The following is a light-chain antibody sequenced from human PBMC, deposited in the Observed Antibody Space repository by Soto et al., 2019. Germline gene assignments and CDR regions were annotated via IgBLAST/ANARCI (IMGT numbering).Light chain of an antibody. CDR1: SSDVGGYNY. J-gene: IGLJ1*01. CDR3: NSHTSGDFRV. CDR2: EVS. V-gene: IGLV2-14*01. Sequence: QSVLTQPASVSGSPGQSITISCTGTSSDVGGYNYVSWYQQHPGKAPKLMIYEVSNRPSGVSNRFSGSKSDYTASLTISGLQAEDEADYYCNSHTSGDFRVFGTGTKVTVL.